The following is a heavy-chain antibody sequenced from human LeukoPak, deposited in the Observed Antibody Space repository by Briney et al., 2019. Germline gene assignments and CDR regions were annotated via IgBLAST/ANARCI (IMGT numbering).Heavy chain of an antibody. Sequence: PGRSLRLSCVASGYTFSANGMHWVRQAPGKGLEWVAVITSDGNDKYYADAVKGRFTISRDNSKNTLYLQMNSLRAEDTAVYYCASSNGWYLDYWGQGTLVTVSS. V-gene: IGHV3-30*19. CDR3: ASSNGWYLDY. D-gene: IGHD6-19*01. J-gene: IGHJ4*02. CDR1: GYTFSANG. CDR2: ITSDGNDK.